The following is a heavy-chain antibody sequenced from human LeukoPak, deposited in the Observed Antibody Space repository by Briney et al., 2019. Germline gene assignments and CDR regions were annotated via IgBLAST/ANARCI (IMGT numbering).Heavy chain of an antibody. J-gene: IGHJ4*02. CDR2: ISKSGDST. CDR1: GFTFSGSG. Sequence: GRSLRLSCGASGFTFSGSGMHWVRQAPGKGLEWVSGISKSGDSTYYADSVKGRFTISRDNSKNTIYLQMNSLRVEDTAVYYCAKLSGWTGWFFDYWGQGTVVTVSS. D-gene: IGHD6-19*01. V-gene: IGHV3-23*01. CDR3: AKLSGWTGWFFDY.